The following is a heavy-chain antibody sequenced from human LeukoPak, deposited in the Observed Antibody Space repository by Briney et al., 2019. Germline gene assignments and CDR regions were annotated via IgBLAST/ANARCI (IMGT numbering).Heavy chain of an antibody. CDR1: GGSIGSDTHY. V-gene: IGHV4-39*07. CDR3: ARDTRYDSGGHDC. D-gene: IGHD3-22*01. J-gene: IGHJ4*02. CDR2: IHYSGAT. Sequence: SETLSLTCSVSGGSIGSDTHYWAWIRQPPGKGLEWIGSIHYSGATYYGPPLRSRATISVDTSRSQFSLRVTSVTAADTAVYYCARDTRYDSGGHDCWGQGTLVTVSS.